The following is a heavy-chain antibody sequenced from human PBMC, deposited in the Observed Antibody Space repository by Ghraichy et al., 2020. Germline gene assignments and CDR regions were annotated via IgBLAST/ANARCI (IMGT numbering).Heavy chain of an antibody. CDR2: IYYSGST. J-gene: IGHJ4*02. CDR1: GGSVSSGSYY. V-gene: IGHV4-61*03. D-gene: IGHD6-19*01. CDR3: ASANKLVPAAAKRQQWLVRKSSEQTEQYYFDY. Sequence: SETLSLTCTVSGGSVSSGSYYWSWIRQPPGKGLEWIGYIYYSGSTNYNPSLKSRVTISVDTSKNHFSLKLNSVTAADTAVYYCASANKLVPAAAKRQQWLVRKSSEQTEQYYFDYWGQGTLVTVSS.